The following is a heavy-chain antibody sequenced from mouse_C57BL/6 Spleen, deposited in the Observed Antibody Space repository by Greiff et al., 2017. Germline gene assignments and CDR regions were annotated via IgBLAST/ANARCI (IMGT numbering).Heavy chain of an antibody. Sequence: EVKLMESGPGLVKPSQSLSLTCSVTGYSITSGYYRNWIRQFPGNKLEWMGYISYDGSNNYNPSLKNRISITRDTSKNQFFLKLNSVTTEDTATYYSASGGSAFAYWGQGTLVTVSA. CDR2: ISYDGSN. J-gene: IGHJ3*01. D-gene: IGHD6-1*01. CDR3: ASGGSAFAY. V-gene: IGHV3-6*01. CDR1: GYSITSGYY.